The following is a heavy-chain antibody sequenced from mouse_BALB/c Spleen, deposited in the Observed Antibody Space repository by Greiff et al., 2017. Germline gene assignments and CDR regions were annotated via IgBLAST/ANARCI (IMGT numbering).Heavy chain of an antibody. CDR1: GFTFSSYT. CDR2: ISSGGSYT. Sequence: DVKLVESGGGLVKPGGSLKLSCAASGFTFSSYTMSWVRQTPEKRLEWVATISSGGSYTYYPDSVKGRFTISRDNAKNTLYLQMSSLKSEDTAMYYCTRVLSKGYAMDYWGQGTSVTVSS. J-gene: IGHJ4*01. V-gene: IGHV5-6-4*01. D-gene: IGHD2-5*01. CDR3: TRVLSKGYAMDY.